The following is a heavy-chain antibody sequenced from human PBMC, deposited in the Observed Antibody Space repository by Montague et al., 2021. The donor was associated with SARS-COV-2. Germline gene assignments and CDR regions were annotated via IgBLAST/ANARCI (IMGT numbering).Heavy chain of an antibody. CDR2: VSHPGSA. Sequence: SETLSLTCAVYTEAFNGYYWTWIRQPPGKGLEWIGDVSHPGSAKYNPSLKGRVSISVNTWRKQVSLRLTSVTAADTATYYCARGVYDRVIFVVSPRYYFDYWGQGNMVAVSA. CDR1: TEAFNGYY. V-gene: IGHV4-34*01. D-gene: IGHD5/OR15-5a*01. J-gene: IGHJ4*02. CDR3: ARGVYDRVIFVVSPRYYFDY.